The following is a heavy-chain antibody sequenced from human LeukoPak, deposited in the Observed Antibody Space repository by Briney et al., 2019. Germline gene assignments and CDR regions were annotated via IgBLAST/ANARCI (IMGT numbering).Heavy chain of an antibody. Sequence: GGSLRLSCAASGFTFSSYAMSWVRQAPGKGLEWVSAISGSGGSTYYADSVKGRFTISRDNSKNTLYLQMNSLRAEDTAVYYCAKDPDSCDWPCPFDCWGQGTLVTVSS. V-gene: IGHV3-23*01. CDR3: AKDPDSCDWPCPFDC. D-gene: IGHD2-21*02. J-gene: IGHJ4*02. CDR2: ISGSGGST. CDR1: GFTFSSYA.